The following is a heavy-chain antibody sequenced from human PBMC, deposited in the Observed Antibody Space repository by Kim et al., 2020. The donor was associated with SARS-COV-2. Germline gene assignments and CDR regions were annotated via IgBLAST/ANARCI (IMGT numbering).Heavy chain of an antibody. CDR3: ARHAGYNSAWFFDY. D-gene: IGHD2-15*01. J-gene: IGHJ4*02. V-gene: IGHV3-7*03. Sequence: YLDSLQGRFTISRDRAKNTLFLEMNRLRAEDTAVYFCARHAGYNSAWFFDYWGQGARVTVAS.